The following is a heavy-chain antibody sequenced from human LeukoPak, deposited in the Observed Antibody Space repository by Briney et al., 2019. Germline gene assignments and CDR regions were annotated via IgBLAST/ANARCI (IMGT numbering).Heavy chain of an antibody. CDR1: GGSISSGGYY. J-gene: IGHJ4*02. V-gene: IGHV4-30-2*01. Sequence: PSQTLSLTCTVSGGSISSGGYYWSWIRQPPGKGLEWIGYIYHSGSTYYNPSLKSRVTISVDRSKNQFSLKLSSVTAADTAVYYCARGSGDYYGSGSYPHWGQGTLVTVSS. CDR3: ARGSGDYYGSGSYPH. CDR2: IYHSGST. D-gene: IGHD3-10*01.